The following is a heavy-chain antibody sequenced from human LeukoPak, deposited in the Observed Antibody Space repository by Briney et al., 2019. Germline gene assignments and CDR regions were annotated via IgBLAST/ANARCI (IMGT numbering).Heavy chain of an antibody. J-gene: IGHJ4*02. CDR1: GFTFDDYT. D-gene: IGHD6-6*01. Sequence: GGSLRFSCAASGFTFDDYTMHWVRQAPGKGLEWVSLISWDGDSTYYADSVKGRFTISRDNSKNSLYLQMNSLRAEDTALYYCAKAYSSSSSWGADYWGQGTLVTVSS. CDR2: ISWDGDST. V-gene: IGHV3-43*01. CDR3: AKAYSSSSSWGADY.